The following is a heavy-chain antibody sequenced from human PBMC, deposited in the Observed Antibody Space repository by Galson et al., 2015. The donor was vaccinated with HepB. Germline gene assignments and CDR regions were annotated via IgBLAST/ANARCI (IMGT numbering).Heavy chain of an antibody. D-gene: IGHD2-2*01. CDR3: ARDGHIVVVPAARTLGLCGMDV. CDR1: GYTFTSYY. CDR2: INPSGGST. V-gene: IGHV1-46*04. Sequence: SVKVSCKASGYTFTSYYMHWVRQAPGQGLEWMGIINPSGGSTSYAQKLQGRVTMTRDTSTSTVYMELSSLRSEDTAVYYCARDGHIVVVPAARTLGLCGMDVWGQGTTVTVSS. J-gene: IGHJ6*02.